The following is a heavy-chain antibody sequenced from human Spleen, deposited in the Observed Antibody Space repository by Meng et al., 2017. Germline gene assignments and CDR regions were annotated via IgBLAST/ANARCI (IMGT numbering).Heavy chain of an antibody. Sequence: GESLKISCKASGYSFTNYWIGWVRQMPGKGLEWMGIIYLGDSDTRYSPSFQGQVTISADKSISTAYLQWSSLKASDTAIYYCARRLRCSGGSCYFDYWGQGTLVTVSS. CDR3: ARRLRCSGGSCYFDY. V-gene: IGHV5-51*01. CDR1: GYSFTNYW. D-gene: IGHD2-15*01. J-gene: IGHJ4*02. CDR2: IYLGDSDT.